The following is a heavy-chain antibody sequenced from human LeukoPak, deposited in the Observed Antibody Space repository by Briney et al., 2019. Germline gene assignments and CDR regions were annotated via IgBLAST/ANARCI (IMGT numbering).Heavy chain of an antibody. J-gene: IGHJ4*02. V-gene: IGHV4-59*01. Sequence: SETLSLTCTVSGGSISSYYWSWIRQPPGKGLEWIGYIYYSGSTNYNPSLKSRVTISVDTSKNQFSLELSSVTAADTAVYYCARGIAVAGTGFDYWGQGTLVTVSS. CDR3: ARGIAVAGTGFDY. CDR1: GGSISSYY. CDR2: IYYSGST. D-gene: IGHD6-19*01.